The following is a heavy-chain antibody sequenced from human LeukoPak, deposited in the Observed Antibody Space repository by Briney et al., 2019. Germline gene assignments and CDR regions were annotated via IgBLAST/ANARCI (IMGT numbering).Heavy chain of an antibody. J-gene: IGHJ5*02. Sequence: SGKLCCKAAGAPFSSYAISWWRQAPGHGLKWRGGFLPIFGTANYAQKFQGRVTITADESTSTAYMELSSMRTEDTAVYYCARLLGSGDYYDSSGYPIGLFDPWGQGTLVTVSS. V-gene: IGHV1-69*13. CDR1: GAPFSSYA. D-gene: IGHD3-22*01. CDR2: FLPIFGTA. CDR3: ARLLGSGDYYDSSGYPIGLFDP.